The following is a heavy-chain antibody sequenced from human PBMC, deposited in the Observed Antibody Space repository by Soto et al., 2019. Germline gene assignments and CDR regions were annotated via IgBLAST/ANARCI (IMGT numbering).Heavy chain of an antibody. J-gene: IGHJ6*03. V-gene: IGHV1-2*04. CDR1: GYTFTGYY. D-gene: IGHD3-10*01. CDR3: ARDSGFGELPYYYYMDV. Sequence: ASVKVSCKASGYTFTGYYMHWVRQAPGQGLEWMGWINPNSGGTNYAQKFQGWVTMTRDTSISTAYMELSRLRSDDTAVYYCARDSGFGELPYYYYMDVWGKGTTVTVSS. CDR2: INPNSGGT.